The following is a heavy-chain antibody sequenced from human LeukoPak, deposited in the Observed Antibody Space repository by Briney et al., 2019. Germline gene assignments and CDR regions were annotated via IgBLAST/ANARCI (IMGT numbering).Heavy chain of an antibody. D-gene: IGHD3-22*01. CDR1: GFTFSSYG. Sequence: GGSLRLSCAASGFTFSSYGMHWVRQAPGKGLEWVGRIRNKANSYTTEYAASVKGRFTISRDDSKSSLYLQMNSLKSEDTAVYYCTRSHSSGYGPVDYWGQGTLVTVSS. CDR2: IRNKANSYTT. J-gene: IGHJ4*02. CDR3: TRSHSSGYGPVDY. V-gene: IGHV3-72*01.